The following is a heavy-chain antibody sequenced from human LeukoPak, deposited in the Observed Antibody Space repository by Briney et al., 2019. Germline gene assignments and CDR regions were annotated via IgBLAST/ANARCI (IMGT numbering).Heavy chain of an antibody. V-gene: IGHV4-38-2*01. Sequence: PSETLSLTCAVSGYSISSGYYWGWIRQPPGKGLEWIGSIYYSGSTYYNPSLKSRVTISVDTSKNQFSLKLSSVTAADTAVYYCASTGGYSYGYAEYYFDYWGQGTLVTVSS. D-gene: IGHD5-18*01. CDR1: GYSISSGYY. J-gene: IGHJ4*02. CDR3: ASTGGYSYGYAEYYFDY. CDR2: IYYSGST.